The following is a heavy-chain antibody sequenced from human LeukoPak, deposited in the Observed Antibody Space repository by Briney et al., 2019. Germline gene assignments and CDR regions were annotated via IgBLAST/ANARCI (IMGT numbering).Heavy chain of an antibody. CDR2: IYYSGST. D-gene: IGHD3-22*01. CDR3: ARGYDSSGYDAFDI. CDR1: GGSISSYY. J-gene: IGHJ3*02. Sequence: SETLSLTCTVSGGSISSYYWSWIRQPPGKGLEWIGYIYYSGSTNYNPSLKSRVTISVDTSKNKFSLKLSSVTAADTAVYYCARGYDSSGYDAFDIWGQGTMVTVSS. V-gene: IGHV4-59*01.